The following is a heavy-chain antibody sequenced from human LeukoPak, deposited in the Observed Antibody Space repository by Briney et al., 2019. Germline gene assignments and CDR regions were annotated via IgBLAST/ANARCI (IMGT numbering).Heavy chain of an antibody. J-gene: IGHJ3*02. Sequence: ASVKVSCKAAGYTFTSYAMNWVRQAPGQGLEWMGWINTNTGNPTYAQGFTGRFVFSLDTSVSTAYLQISSLKAEDTAVYYCARGFGRGAAGAFDIWGQGTMVTVSS. CDR1: GYTFTSYA. CDR2: INTNTGNP. V-gene: IGHV7-4-1*02. CDR3: ARGFGRGAAGAFDI. D-gene: IGHD3/OR15-3a*01.